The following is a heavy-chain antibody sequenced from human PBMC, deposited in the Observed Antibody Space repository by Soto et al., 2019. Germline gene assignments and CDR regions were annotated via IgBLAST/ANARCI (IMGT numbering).Heavy chain of an antibody. D-gene: IGHD6-13*01. Sequence: GGSLRLSCAASGFTFSSHGMHWVRQAPGKGLEWVAVIWYDGSNKYYADSVKGRFTISRDNSKNTLYLQMNSLRAEDTAVYYCARDTKQNGYLGGMDVWGQGTTVTVSS. CDR1: GFTFSSHG. CDR3: ARDTKQNGYLGGMDV. V-gene: IGHV3-33*01. CDR2: IWYDGSNK. J-gene: IGHJ6*02.